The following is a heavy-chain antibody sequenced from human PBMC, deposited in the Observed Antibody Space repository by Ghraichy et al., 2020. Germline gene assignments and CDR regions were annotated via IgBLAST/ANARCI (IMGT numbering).Heavy chain of an antibody. CDR2: IYTSGST. V-gene: IGHV4-4*09. Sequence: SETLSLTCTVSGGSINSYYWSWIRQPPGKGLEWIGYIYTSGSTNYNPSLKSRVTISVDTSKNQVSLRLSSVTAADTAVYYCARLDCSSTSCYQGGWFDPWGQGTLVTVSS. D-gene: IGHD2-2*01. CDR1: GGSINSYY. J-gene: IGHJ5*02. CDR3: ARLDCSSTSCYQGGWFDP.